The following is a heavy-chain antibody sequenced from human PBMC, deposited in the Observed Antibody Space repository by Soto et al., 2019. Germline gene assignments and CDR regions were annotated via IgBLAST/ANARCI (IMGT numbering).Heavy chain of an antibody. J-gene: IGHJ6*02. V-gene: IGHV4-39*07. D-gene: IGHD3-22*01. CDR1: GDSISSGDYY. Sequence: SEPLSLTCTVSGDSISSGDYYWGWIRQPPGKGLEWIGEINHSGSINYNPSLKSRVTIAVDTSKKQFSLILSSVTAADTAVYYCARGVTYSSGGYYYYYGMDVWGQGTTVT. CDR2: INHSGSI. CDR3: ARGVTYSSGGYYYYYGMDV.